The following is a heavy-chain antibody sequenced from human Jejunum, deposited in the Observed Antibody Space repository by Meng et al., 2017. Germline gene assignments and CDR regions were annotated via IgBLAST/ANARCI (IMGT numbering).Heavy chain of an antibody. CDR2: IYYTGST. CDR1: GGSLRPGAYY. D-gene: IGHD1-7*01. CDR3: ARLGITETIGGFDP. V-gene: IGHV4-31*03. J-gene: IGHJ5*02. Sequence: QWQLTESGPGLVKPSQTLSHTCTVSGGSLRPGAYYCSCIRQHPGKGLEWIGYIYYTGSTFYNPSLKSRVSISLETSKNQFSLKVTSVTAADTAFYYCARLGITETIGGFDPWGQGILVTVSS.